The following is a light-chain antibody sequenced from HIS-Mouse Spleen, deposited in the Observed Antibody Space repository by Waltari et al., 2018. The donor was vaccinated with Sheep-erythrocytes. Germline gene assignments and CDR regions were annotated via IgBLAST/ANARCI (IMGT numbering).Light chain of an antibody. CDR3: QQRYSTPPLT. CDR1: QSISSY. CDR2: AAS. J-gene: IGKJ4*01. V-gene: IGKV1-39*01. Sequence: DIQMTQSPSSLSASVGDRVTITCRASQSISSYLNWYQQKPGKAPKPLIYAASSLQSGVPSRFSGSGSGTDFTLTISSLQPEDFATYYCQQRYSTPPLTFGGGTKVEIK.